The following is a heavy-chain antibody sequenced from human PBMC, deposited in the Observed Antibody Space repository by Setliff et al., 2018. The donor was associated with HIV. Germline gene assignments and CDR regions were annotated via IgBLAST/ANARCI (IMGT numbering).Heavy chain of an antibody. J-gene: IGHJ4*02. CDR3: AKVPGRSSVEAY. CDR1: GYTFTGYA. V-gene: IGHV1-69*05. Sequence: ASVKVSCKASGYTFTGYAISWVRQAPGQGLEWMGGIIPISGTVNYAQKFWGRVTITTHESTSTAYMELSSLRSEDTAVYYCAKVPGRSSVEAYRGQGTLVTVSS. CDR2: IIPISGTV. D-gene: IGHD6-6*01.